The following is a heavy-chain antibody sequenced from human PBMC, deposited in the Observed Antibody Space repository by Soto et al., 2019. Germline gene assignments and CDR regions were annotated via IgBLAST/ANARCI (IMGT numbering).Heavy chain of an antibody. V-gene: IGHV1-8*01. Sequence: GTSVTVSCKESGYTYDSNYMKSARHATGQGLEWMGWMNPNSGNTGYAQKFQGRVTMTRNTSISTAYMELSSLRSEDTAVYYCARRSPRYCISTSCYSFNWFDPWGQGTLVTVSS. D-gene: IGHD2-2*01. CDR3: ARRSPRYCISTSCYSFNWFDP. J-gene: IGHJ5*02. CDR2: MNPNSGNT. CDR1: GYTYDSNY.